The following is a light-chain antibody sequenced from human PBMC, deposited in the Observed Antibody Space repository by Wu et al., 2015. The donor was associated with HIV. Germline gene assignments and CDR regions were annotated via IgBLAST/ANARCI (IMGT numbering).Light chain of an antibody. CDR1: QGISTS. CDR2: DAS. CDR3: QQYNNWPPRRT. Sequence: EVVMTQSPDTLSVYPGERATLSCRASQGISTSLAWYQQKPGQSPRLLIYDASTRATGLPARFSGSGSETEFTLTISNMHSEDFAIYYCQQYNNWPPRRTFGQGTRVEIK. J-gene: IGKJ1*01. V-gene: IGKV3-15*01.